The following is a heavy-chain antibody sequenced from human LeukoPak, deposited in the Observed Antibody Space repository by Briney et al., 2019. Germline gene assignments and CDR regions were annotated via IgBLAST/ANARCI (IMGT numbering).Heavy chain of an antibody. CDR1: GFTFGVSW. J-gene: IGHJ4*02. CDR2: IKEDGGVK. CDR3: VKDRGWKTFDY. V-gene: IGHV3-7*01. D-gene: IGHD1-1*01. Sequence: GGSLRLSCAASGFTFGVSWMSWVRQAPGKGLEWVGNIKEDGGVKNYVDSVKGRLTISRDNAKSSLFLQMNNLRVEDTAVYYCVKDRGWKTFDYWGQGTLVTVSS.